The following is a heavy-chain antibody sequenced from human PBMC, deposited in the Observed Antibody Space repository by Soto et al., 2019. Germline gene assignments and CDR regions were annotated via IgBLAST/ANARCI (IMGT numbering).Heavy chain of an antibody. CDR3: ARDRNAAGSDY. J-gene: IGHJ4*02. D-gene: IGHD1-1*01. CDR2: ISSGSTII. CDR1: GFTFSDFY. V-gene: IGHV3-11*01. Sequence: GGSLRLSCAASGFTFSDFYMSWIRQAPGKGLEWISYISSGSTIIFYADSVKGRFTVSRDNAKNSVYLQMDSLRAEDTAVYYCARDRNAAGSDYWGQGTLVTVSS.